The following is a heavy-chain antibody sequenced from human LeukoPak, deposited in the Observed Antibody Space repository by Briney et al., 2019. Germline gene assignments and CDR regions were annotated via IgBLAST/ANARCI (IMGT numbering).Heavy chain of an antibody. D-gene: IGHD3-10*02. V-gene: IGHV4-59*08. CDR3: ARHGQLCLMCLDV. CDR1: GGSMSTYY. J-gene: IGHJ6*04. CDR2: IYYSGST. Sequence: PSETLSLTCTVSGGSMSTYYWAWLRQPPGKGLEWIGYIYYSGSTNYNPSLKSRVTMSVDTSKNQFSLKLTSVTAADTAVYYCARHGQLCLMCLDVWGKGATVTVSS.